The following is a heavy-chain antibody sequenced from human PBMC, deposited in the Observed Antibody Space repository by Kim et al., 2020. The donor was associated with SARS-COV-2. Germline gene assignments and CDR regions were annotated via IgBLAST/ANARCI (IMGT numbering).Heavy chain of an antibody. CDR3: ARGQPVLRYFHW. CDR2: ISYDGSDK. J-gene: IGHJ5*01. CDR1: GFTFSGYG. V-gene: IGHV3-33*05. Sequence: GGSLRLSCAASGFTFSGYGMYRVRQAPGKGLEWVAVISYDGSDKYYADSVKGRFAISRDNSENTLYLQINSLRAEDTAVYYCARGQPVLRYFHW. D-gene: IGHD3-9*01.